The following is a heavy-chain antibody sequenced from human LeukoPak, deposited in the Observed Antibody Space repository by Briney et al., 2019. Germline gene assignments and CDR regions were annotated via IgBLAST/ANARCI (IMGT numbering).Heavy chain of an antibody. Sequence: SGPSLVKPTQTLTLSCAFSGFSLTTRGVGVGWIRQPPGKALEWLALIYWDDDKRYRPSLKSRLTITKDTSKKQVVLTVTNSDPVDTATYYCARLAYYDNSGSSRPFDIWGQGTRVTVSS. CDR2: IYWDDDK. D-gene: IGHD3-22*01. CDR3: ARLAYYDNSGSSRPFDI. V-gene: IGHV2-5*02. J-gene: IGHJ3*02. CDR1: GFSLTTRGVG.